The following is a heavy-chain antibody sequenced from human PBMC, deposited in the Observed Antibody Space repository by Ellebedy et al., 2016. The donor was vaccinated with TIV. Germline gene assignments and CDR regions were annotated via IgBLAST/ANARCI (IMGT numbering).Heavy chain of an antibody. CDR2: IAYDADER. D-gene: IGHD5-18*01. CDR3: AKNWRGYNYGYSDY. V-gene: IGHV3-30*18. J-gene: IGHJ4*02. CDR1: GFSFNNYG. Sequence: GESLKISCAASGFSFNNYGMHWVRQAPGKGLEWVALIAYDADERYYADSVKGRFTISRDNSKNTLYLQMNSLRVEDTAMYYCAKNWRGYNYGYSDYWGQGTLVTVSS.